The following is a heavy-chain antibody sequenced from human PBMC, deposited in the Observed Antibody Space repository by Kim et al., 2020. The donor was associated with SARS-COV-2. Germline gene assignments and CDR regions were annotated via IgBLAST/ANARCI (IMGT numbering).Heavy chain of an antibody. CDR2: INPGDSDT. CDR3: ATHRNAYNYDFDY. CDR1: GYRFANYW. D-gene: IGHD5-12*01. V-gene: IGHV5-51*01. Sequence: GESPKISCKGSGYRFANYWIGWVRQMSGKGLEWMGIINPGDSDTRYSPSFQGQVTISADRSISTVYLQWSSLKASDTAMYYCATHRNAYNYDFDYWGQGTLVTVSS. J-gene: IGHJ4*02.